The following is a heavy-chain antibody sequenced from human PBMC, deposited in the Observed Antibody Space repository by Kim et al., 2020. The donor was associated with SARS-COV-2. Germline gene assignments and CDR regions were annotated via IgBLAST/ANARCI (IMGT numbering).Heavy chain of an antibody. D-gene: IGHD2-21*02. V-gene: IGHV1-8*01. CDR1: GYTFTSYD. CDR3: SRASPSSGVIVVVTVIGYYYYGLDV. J-gene: IGHJ6*01. CDR2: MNPNSGNT. Sequence: ASVKVSCKASGYTFTSYDINWVRQATGQGLEWMGWMNPNSGNTGYAQKFQGRVTMTRNTSISTAYMELSSLRSEDTAVYYCSRASPSSGVIVVVTVIGYYYYGLDVWGQGTTVTVST.